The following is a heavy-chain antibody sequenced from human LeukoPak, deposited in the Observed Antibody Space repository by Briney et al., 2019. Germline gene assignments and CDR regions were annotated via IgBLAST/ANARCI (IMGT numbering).Heavy chain of an antibody. J-gene: IGHJ4*02. CDR2: IYPGDSDT. D-gene: IGHD2-2*02. Sequence: GESLKISCKGSGYIFTSYWIGWVRQIPGKGLEWMGIIYPGDSDTRYSPSFQGQVTISADKSISTAYLQWSSLKASDTAMYYCARRGNCSSTSCYSWEFDYWGQGTLVTVSS. CDR1: GYIFTSYW. CDR3: ARRGNCSSTSCYSWEFDY. V-gene: IGHV5-51*01.